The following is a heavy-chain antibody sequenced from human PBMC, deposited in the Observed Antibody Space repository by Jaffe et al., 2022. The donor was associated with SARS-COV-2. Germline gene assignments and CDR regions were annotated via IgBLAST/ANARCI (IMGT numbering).Heavy chain of an antibody. Sequence: EVQLVESGGGLVKPGGSLRLSCAASGFTFSNAWMSWVRQAPGKGLEWVGRIKSKTDGGTTDYAAPVKGRFTISRDDSKNTLYLQMNSLKTEDTAVYYCTTDVVTTVTRVDYYYYMDVWGKGTTVTVSS. CDR2: IKSKTDGGTT. D-gene: IGHD4-17*01. V-gene: IGHV3-15*01. CDR3: TTDVVTTVTRVDYYYYMDV. J-gene: IGHJ6*03. CDR1: GFTFSNAW.